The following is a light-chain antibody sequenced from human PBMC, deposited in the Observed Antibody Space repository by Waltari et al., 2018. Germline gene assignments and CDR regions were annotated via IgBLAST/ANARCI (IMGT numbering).Light chain of an antibody. Sequence: SYVLTQPPSVSVAPGKTATITCGGNNIGGKRVHWYQQKPGQAPVLVVFNDNDRPSGIPERFSGSNSGNTATLTISRVEVGDEADYYCQLWDIGSDHKVFGSGTNVIVL. CDR3: QLWDIGSDHKV. CDR2: NDN. J-gene: IGLJ1*01. V-gene: IGLV3-21*03. CDR1: NIGGKR.